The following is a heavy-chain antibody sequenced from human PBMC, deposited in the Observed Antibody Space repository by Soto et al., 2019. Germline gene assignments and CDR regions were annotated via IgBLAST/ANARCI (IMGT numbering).Heavy chain of an antibody. CDR1: GDSIRTYN. CDR3: VRQGIGVLHGLVDV. J-gene: IGHJ6*02. CDR2: FRSGGGT. D-gene: IGHD3-10*01. Sequence: SETLSLTCTVSGDSIRTYNLAWFRQPPGKGLEWIGYFRSGGGTSYNPSLKSRVAISADTSMKQFSLRLSSVTAADTAVYYCVRQGIGVLHGLVDVWGQGTTVTVS. V-gene: IGHV4-59*08.